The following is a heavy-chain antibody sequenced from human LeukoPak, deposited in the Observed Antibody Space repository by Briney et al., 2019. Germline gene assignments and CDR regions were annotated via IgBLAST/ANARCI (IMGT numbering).Heavy chain of an antibody. CDR1: GFTFDDSG. CDR3: ARDVLSRLDRNSGWYGFDY. D-gene: IGHD6-19*01. V-gene: IGHV3-20*04. J-gene: IGHJ4*02. CDR2: INWKGDTT. Sequence: GGSLRLSCAASGFTFDDSGMSWVRQAPGKGLEWVSGINWKGDTTAYTDSVKGRFIISRDNAKNSLYLQMTSLRAEDTALYYCARDVLSRLDRNSGWYGFDYWGQGTLVTVSS.